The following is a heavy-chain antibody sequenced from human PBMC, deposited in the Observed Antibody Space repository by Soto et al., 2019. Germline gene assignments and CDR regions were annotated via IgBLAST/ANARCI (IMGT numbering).Heavy chain of an antibody. Sequence: EVHLVESGGGLVQPGGSQRLSCAASGFTFTDYWMTWVRQAPGKGLEGVANMNPDGSEQYYLDSVKGRFTISRDNAKNSLYLQMISLGVGDTAVCYRTRDWNHDSGPWGQGTQVIVSS. D-gene: IGHD1-26*01. CDR3: TRDWNHDSGP. CDR2: MNPDGSEQ. V-gene: IGHV3-7*04. J-gene: IGHJ5*02. CDR1: GFTFTDYW.